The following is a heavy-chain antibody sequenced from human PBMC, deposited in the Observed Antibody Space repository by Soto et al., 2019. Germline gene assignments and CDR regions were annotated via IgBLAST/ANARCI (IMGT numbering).Heavy chain of an antibody. Sequence: QVQLQESGPGLVKPSETLSLTCSVSGGSVSNYYWSWFRQPAGKGLEWIGRIYTGGSTNYNPSLKSRVTLSVDTSKNQLSLRLTSVTAADTAVYYCARANVGPPGGGSWTMPFDFWGQGTLVTVSS. D-gene: IGHD2-15*01. CDR2: IYTGGST. CDR3: ARANVGPPGGGSWTMPFDF. V-gene: IGHV4-4*07. CDR1: GGSVSNYY. J-gene: IGHJ4*02.